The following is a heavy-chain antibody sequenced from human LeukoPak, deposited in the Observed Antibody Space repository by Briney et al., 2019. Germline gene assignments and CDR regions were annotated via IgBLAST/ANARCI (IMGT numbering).Heavy chain of an antibody. Sequence: ASVKVSCKASGGTFSSYAISWVRQAPGQGLEWMGRIIPILGIANYAQKFQGRVTITADKSTSTAYMELSSLRSGDTAVYYCARDMEYSSSSEDYWGQGTLVTVSS. CDR3: ARDMEYSSSSEDY. CDR1: GGTFSSYA. J-gene: IGHJ4*02. CDR2: IIPILGIA. V-gene: IGHV1-69*04. D-gene: IGHD6-6*01.